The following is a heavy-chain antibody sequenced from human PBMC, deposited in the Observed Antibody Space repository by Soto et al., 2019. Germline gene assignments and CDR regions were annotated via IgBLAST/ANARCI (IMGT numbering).Heavy chain of an antibody. V-gene: IGHV4-30-2*01. CDR2: INHSGST. Sequence: SETLPLTWAVSGGSISSLGYCWSWIRQPPGKGLEWIGYINHSGSTYYNPSLKSRVTISVDTSKNQFSLKLSSVTAADTAVYYCARGRSPLDYWGQGTLVTVSS. CDR1: GGSISSLGYC. CDR3: ARGRSPLDY. J-gene: IGHJ4*02.